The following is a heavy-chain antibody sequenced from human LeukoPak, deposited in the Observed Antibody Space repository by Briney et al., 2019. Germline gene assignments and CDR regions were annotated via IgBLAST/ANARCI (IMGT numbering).Heavy chain of an antibody. CDR1: GFVFISYT. CDR2: IGGRGGST. D-gene: IGHD3-16*01. V-gene: IGHV3-23*01. CDR3: AKEGGA. J-gene: IGHJ5*02. Sequence: GGSLRLSCEASGFVFISYTMTWVRQAPGQGLEGVSAIGGRGGSTYYADSVKGRVIISRDNSKNTVSLQMNSLRSDDTAIYYCAKEGGAWGQGTLVVVSS.